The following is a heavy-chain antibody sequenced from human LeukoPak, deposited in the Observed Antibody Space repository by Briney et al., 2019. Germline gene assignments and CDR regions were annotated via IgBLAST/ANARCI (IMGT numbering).Heavy chain of an antibody. CDR2: IYYSGST. D-gene: IGHD3-10*01. CDR3: ARDYYGSGSYYRFDY. Sequence: SETLSLTCTVSGGSISSYYWSWIRQPPGKGLEWIGYIYYSGSTYYNPSLKSRVTISVDTSKNQFSLKLSSVTAADTAVYYCARDYYGSGSYYRFDYWGQGTLVTVSS. CDR1: GGSISSYY. V-gene: IGHV4-30-4*08. J-gene: IGHJ4*02.